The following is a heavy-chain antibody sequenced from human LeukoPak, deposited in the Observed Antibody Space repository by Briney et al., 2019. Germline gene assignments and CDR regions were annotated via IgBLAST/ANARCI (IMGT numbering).Heavy chain of an antibody. V-gene: IGHV4-59*01. Sequence: SETLSLTCAVYGGSFSGYYWSWIRQPPGKGLEWIGHIYYSGSTNYNLSFKSRVTISVDTSKNQFSLKLSSVTAADTAVYYCARGVMATIVQFDYWGQGTLVTVSS. D-gene: IGHD5-24*01. J-gene: IGHJ4*02. CDR1: GGSFSGYY. CDR3: ARGVMATIVQFDY. CDR2: IYYSGST.